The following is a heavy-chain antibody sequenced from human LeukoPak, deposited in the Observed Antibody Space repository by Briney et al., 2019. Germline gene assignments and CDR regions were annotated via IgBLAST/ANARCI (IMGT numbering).Heavy chain of an antibody. CDR2: FSSRSGSI. CDR1: GFTFNTYS. V-gene: IGHV3-21*01. CDR3: SRGSNSDS. Sequence: PGGSLRLSCEASGFTFNTYSMNWVRQAPGKGLEWVSSFSSRSGSIYYADSVKGRFTISRDNAKNSLYLQMNGLRAEDTAVYYCSRGSNSDSWGQGTLVTVSS. D-gene: IGHD4-11*01. J-gene: IGHJ4*02.